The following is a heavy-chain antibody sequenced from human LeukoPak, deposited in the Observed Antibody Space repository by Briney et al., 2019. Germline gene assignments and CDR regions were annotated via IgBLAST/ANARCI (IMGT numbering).Heavy chain of an antibody. CDR1: GGFISSTIYY. D-gene: IGHD2-15*01. Sequence: SETLSLTCTVSGGFISSTIYYWGWIRQPPGKGLEWIGSIYYSGSTYYNPSLKSRVTISVDTSKNQFSLKLSSVTAADTAVYYCARQRGYCSGGSCYGRWFDPWGQGTLVTVSS. V-gene: IGHV4-39*01. CDR2: IYYSGST. CDR3: ARQRGYCSGGSCYGRWFDP. J-gene: IGHJ5*02.